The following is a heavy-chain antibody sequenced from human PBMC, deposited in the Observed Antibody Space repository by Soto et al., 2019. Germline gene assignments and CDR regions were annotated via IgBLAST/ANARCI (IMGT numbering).Heavy chain of an antibody. V-gene: IGHV4-59*12. CDR1: GVSMSSFS. Sequence: QVQLQESGPGLVKPSETLSLTCTVSGVSMSSFSWSWIRQPPGKGLEWIGYISYSGSTYYNPSLQSRVAISVDTSKNQFSLNLRSMTAADTAVYYCVRMGFYYDSSGYFDYWGQGTLVTVSS. CDR2: ISYSGST. D-gene: IGHD3-22*01. J-gene: IGHJ4*02. CDR3: VRMGFYYDSSGYFDY.